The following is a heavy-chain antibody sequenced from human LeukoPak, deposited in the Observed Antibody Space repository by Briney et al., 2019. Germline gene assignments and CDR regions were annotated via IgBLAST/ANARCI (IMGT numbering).Heavy chain of an antibody. V-gene: IGHV4-34*01. Sequence: SETLSLTCAVYGGSFSGYYWSWIRQPPGKGLEWIGEINHSGSTNYNPSLKSRVTIDVDTSKNQISLTLTSVTAADTAVYYCVRGRLWFGLFDRWGQGTLVTVSS. D-gene: IGHD3-10*01. J-gene: IGHJ1*01. CDR2: INHSGST. CDR1: GGSFSGYY. CDR3: VRGRLWFGLFDR.